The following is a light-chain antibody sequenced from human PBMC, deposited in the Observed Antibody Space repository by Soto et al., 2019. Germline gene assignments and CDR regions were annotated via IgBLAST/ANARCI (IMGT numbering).Light chain of an antibody. CDR1: QSVSSSY. V-gene: IGKV3-20*01. CDR2: GAS. CDR3: QQFRNSVIT. Sequence: EIVLTQSPGTLSLSPGEGATLSCRASQSVSSSYLAWYQQKPGQAPRLLIYGASTRATGIPARFSGSGSGTDFTLSISRLEPEDFAVYYCQQFRNSVITFGQGTRLEIK. J-gene: IGKJ5*01.